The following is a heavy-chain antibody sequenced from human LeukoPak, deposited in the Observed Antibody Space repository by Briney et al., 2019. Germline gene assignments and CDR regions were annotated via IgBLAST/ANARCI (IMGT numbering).Heavy chain of an antibody. D-gene: IGHD2-2*02. Sequence: ASVKVSCKASGYTFTGHYIHWVRQAPGQGLEWMGWINPNSGATNYAQKFQGRVTMTRDTSIITAYMELSRLTSDDTAVYYCARGAFVTLPVAIGYWGQGTLVTVSS. CDR3: ARGAFVTLPVAIGY. CDR1: GYTFTGHY. V-gene: IGHV1-2*02. CDR2: INPNSGAT. J-gene: IGHJ4*02.